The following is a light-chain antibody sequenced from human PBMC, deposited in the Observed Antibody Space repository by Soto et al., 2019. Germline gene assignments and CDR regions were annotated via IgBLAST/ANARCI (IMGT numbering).Light chain of an antibody. CDR3: QQYNSYLT. CDR1: QSISSW. Sequence: TQSPSTLSASVGDRVTITCRASQSISSWLAWYQQKPGKAPKLLIYDASNLESGVPSRFSGSGSGTEFTLTISSLQPDDFATYYCQQYNSYLTFGQGTKVDIK. V-gene: IGKV1-5*01. CDR2: DAS. J-gene: IGKJ1*01.